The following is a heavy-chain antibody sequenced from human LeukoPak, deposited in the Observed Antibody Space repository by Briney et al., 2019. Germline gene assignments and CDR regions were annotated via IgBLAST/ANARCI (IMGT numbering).Heavy chain of an antibody. CDR2: INTDGSST. CDR1: GFTFSSYA. V-gene: IGHV3-74*01. D-gene: IGHD2-2*01. CDR3: ARADRTSCYHY. J-gene: IGHJ4*02. Sequence: GGSLRLSCAASGFTFSSYAMSWVRQAPGKGLVWVSRINTDGSSTSYADSVKGRFTISRDNAKNTLYLQMNSLRAEDTAVYYCARADRTSCYHYWGQGTLVTVSS.